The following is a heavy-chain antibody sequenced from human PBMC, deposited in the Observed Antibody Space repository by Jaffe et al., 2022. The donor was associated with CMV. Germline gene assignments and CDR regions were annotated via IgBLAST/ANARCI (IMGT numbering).Heavy chain of an antibody. D-gene: IGHD5-18*01. V-gene: IGHV3-21*01. J-gene: IGHJ4*02. CDR1: GFTFSSYS. Sequence: EVQLVESGGGLVKPGGSLRLSCAASGFTFSSYSMNWVRQAPGKGLEWVSSISSSSSYIYYADSVKGRFTISRDNAKNSLYLQMNSLRAEDTAVYYCARDLGRGYSYGYLIDYWGQGTLVTVSS. CDR2: ISSSSSYI. CDR3: ARDLGRGYSYGYLIDY.